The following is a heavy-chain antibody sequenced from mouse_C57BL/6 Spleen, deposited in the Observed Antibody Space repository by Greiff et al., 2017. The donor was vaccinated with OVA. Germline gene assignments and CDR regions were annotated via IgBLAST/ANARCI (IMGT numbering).Heavy chain of an antibody. Sequence: QIQLQQSGAELMKPGASVKLSCKATGYTFTGYWIEWVKQRPGHGLEWIGEILPGSGSTNYNEKFKVKATFTADTSSNTAYMQLSSLTTEDSAIYYCAKGHDSNPYWYFEVGGTGTTVTESS. J-gene: IGHJ1*03. V-gene: IGHV1-9*01. CDR1: GYTFTGYW. D-gene: IGHD2-5*01. CDR3: AKGHDSNPYWYFEV. CDR2: ILPGSGST.